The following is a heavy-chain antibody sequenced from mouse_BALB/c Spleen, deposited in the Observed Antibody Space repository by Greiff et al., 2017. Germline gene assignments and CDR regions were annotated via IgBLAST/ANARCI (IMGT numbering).Heavy chain of an antibody. Sequence: VQLQQSGAELVRPGTSVKVSCKASGYAFTNYLIEWVKQRPGQGLEWIGVINPGSGGTNYNEKFKGKATLTADKSSSTAYMQLSSLTSDDSAVYFCARSYDYDGFAYWGQGTLVTVSA. J-gene: IGHJ3*01. CDR2: INPGSGGT. D-gene: IGHD2-4*01. CDR3: ARSYDYDGFAY. CDR1: GYAFTNYL. V-gene: IGHV1-54*01.